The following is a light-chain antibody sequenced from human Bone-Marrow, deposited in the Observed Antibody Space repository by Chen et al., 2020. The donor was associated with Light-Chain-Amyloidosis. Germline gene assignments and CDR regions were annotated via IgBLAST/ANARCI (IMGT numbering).Light chain of an antibody. CDR3: QQYNNWPPEDT. CDR1: QSVSSN. CDR2: GAS. J-gene: IGKJ2*01. Sequence: EIVMTKSPATLSVPPGERATLSCMASQSVSSNLAWYQQRPGQAPRLLIYGASTRATGIPARFSGSGSGTEFTLTISSMQSEDFAVYYCQQYNNWPPEDTFGQGTKLEIK. V-gene: IGKV3-15*01.